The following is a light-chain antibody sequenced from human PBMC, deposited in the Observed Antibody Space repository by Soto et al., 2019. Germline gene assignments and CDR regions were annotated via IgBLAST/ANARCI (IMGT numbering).Light chain of an antibody. J-gene: IGKJ4*01. CDR1: HDIGDW. V-gene: IGKV1-12*01. CDR3: QQFGSHPFT. CDR2: ASS. Sequence: SPLAHPPSCLSASLRYRTEATWRASHDIGDWLGWYQKRRGQATKLLIYASSSLHSGVTSRFSGSGSGKDFTLTSSSLQPEDFTTYYCQQFGSHPFTFGPGTKVEIK.